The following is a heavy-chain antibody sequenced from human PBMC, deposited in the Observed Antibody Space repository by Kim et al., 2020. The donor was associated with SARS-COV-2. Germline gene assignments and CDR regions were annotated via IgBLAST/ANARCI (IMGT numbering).Heavy chain of an antibody. D-gene: IGHD1-1*01. CDR3: AREVWNYLDY. CDR2: IYHSGST. CDR1: GGSISSGGYS. J-gene: IGHJ4*02. Sequence: SETLSLTCAVSGGSISSGGYSWNWIRQPPGKGLEWIGYIYHSGSTYYNPSLKSRVTISVDRSKNQFSLKLSSVTAADTAVYYCAREVWNYLDYWGQGTLVTVSS. V-gene: IGHV4-30-2*01.